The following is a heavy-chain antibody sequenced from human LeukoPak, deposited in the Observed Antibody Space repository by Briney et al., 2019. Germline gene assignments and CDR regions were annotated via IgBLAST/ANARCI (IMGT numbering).Heavy chain of an antibody. CDR3: AKAALWFDV. D-gene: IGHD3-10*01. Sequence: GGSLRVSCAASGFTFSSYGMHWVRQAPGKGLEWVAVISYDGSNKYYADSVKGRFTISRDNSKNTLYLQMNSLRAEDTAVYYCAKAALWFDVWGQGTTVTVSS. CDR1: GFTFSSYG. CDR2: ISYDGSNK. V-gene: IGHV3-30*18. J-gene: IGHJ6*02.